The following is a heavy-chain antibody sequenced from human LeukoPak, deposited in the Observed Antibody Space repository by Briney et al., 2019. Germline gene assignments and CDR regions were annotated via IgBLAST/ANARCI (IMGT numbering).Heavy chain of an antibody. Sequence: PSETLSLTCTVSGGSISSYYWSWIRQPPGKGLEWIGYIYYSGSTNYNPSLKSRVTISVDTSKNQFSLKLSSVTAADTAVYYCAREGYYDSRAIDAFDIWGQGTMVTVSS. CDR3: AREGYYDSRAIDAFDI. CDR1: GGSISSYY. CDR2: IYYSGST. D-gene: IGHD3-22*01. V-gene: IGHV4-59*01. J-gene: IGHJ3*02.